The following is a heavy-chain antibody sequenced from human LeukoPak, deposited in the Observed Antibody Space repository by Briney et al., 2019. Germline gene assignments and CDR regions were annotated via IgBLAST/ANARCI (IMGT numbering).Heavy chain of an antibody. V-gene: IGHV3-53*01. CDR2: IYSCGST. CDR3: ARVLRARSGYYDNRSWYYFDY. Sequence: GGSLRLSCAASGFTVSSNYMSWVRQAPWKGLECVSVIYSCGSTYYEESVKGRFTISRDTSKNTLSLQMNSLRAADTPVYYCARVLRARSGYYDNRSWYYFDYWGQGTLVTVSS. D-gene: IGHD3-22*01. J-gene: IGHJ4*02. CDR1: GFTVSSNY.